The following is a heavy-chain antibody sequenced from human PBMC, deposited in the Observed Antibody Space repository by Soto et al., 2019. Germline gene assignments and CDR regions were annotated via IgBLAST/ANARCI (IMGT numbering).Heavy chain of an antibody. D-gene: IGHD6-13*01. CDR2: IKSKTDGGTT. Sequence: PGGSLRLSCAASGFTFSNAWMNWVRQAPGKGLEWVGRIKSKTDGGTTDYAAPVKGRFTISRDDSKNTLYLQMNSLKTEDTAVYYCTTGAGYSSSWYSSWGQGTLVTVSS. V-gene: IGHV3-15*07. J-gene: IGHJ4*02. CDR3: TTGAGYSSSWYSS. CDR1: GFTFSNAW.